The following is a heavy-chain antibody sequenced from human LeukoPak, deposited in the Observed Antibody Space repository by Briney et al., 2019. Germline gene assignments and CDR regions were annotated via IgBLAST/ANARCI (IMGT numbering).Heavy chain of an antibody. Sequence: ASVKVSCKASGYTFTRYGISWVRQAPGQGLEWMGWISAYNGNTNYAQKLQGRVTMTTDTSTSTAYMELRSLRSDDTAVYYCARDGAVAGIVVDDYYYYYGMDVWGQGTTVTVSS. V-gene: IGHV1-18*01. D-gene: IGHD6-19*01. CDR2: ISAYNGNT. J-gene: IGHJ6*02. CDR1: GYTFTRYG. CDR3: ARDGAVAGIVVDDYYYYYGMDV.